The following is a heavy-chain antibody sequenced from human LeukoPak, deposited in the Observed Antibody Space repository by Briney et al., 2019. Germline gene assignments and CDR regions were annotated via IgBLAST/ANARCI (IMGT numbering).Heavy chain of an antibody. CDR3: AKGIAAAGPFSDY. CDR2: ICGGGSST. V-gene: IGHV3-23*01. Sequence: GGSLRLSCAASGFTFSSYAMSWVRQAPGKGLEWVSAICGGGSSTYYADSVKGRFTIARDNSKNTLYLQMNTLRAEDTAIYYCAKGIAAAGPFSDYWGQGTLVTVSS. J-gene: IGHJ4*02. D-gene: IGHD6-13*01. CDR1: GFTFSSYA.